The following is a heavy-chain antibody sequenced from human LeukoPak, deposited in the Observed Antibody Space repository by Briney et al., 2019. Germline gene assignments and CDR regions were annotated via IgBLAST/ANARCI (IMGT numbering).Heavy chain of an antibody. CDR2: IYSGGST. Sequence: GGSLRLSCAASGFTVSSNYMSWVRQAPGKGLEWVSVIYSGGSTYYADSVKGRFTISRDDSKNTAYLQMNSLQTEDTAVYYCPREKEGYNFGLDYYYYYMHVWGKGTTVTVSS. CDR3: PREKEGYNFGLDYYYYYMHV. D-gene: IGHD5-18*01. V-gene: IGHV3-66*01. J-gene: IGHJ6*03. CDR1: GFTVSSNY.